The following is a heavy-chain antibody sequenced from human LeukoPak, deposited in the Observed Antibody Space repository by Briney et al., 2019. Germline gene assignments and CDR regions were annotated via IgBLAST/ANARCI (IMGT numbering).Heavy chain of an antibody. CDR1: GFTFSSYE. D-gene: IGHD2-2*01. V-gene: IGHV3-48*03. Sequence: GGSLRLSCAASGFTFSSYEMNSVRQAPGKGLEWISYISSSGSTIYYADSVKGRFTISRDNAKNSLYLQMNSLRGEDTAVYYCARKSSFDPWGQGTLVTVSS. CDR2: ISSSGSTI. CDR3: ARKSSFDP. J-gene: IGHJ5*02.